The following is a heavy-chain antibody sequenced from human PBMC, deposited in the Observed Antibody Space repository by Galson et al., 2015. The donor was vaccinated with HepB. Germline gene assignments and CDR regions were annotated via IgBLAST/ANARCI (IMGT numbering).Heavy chain of an antibody. CDR2: FIPHLDRA. V-gene: IGHV1-69*10. Sequence: SVKVSCRASGSSFNSFTFSWVRQAPGQGLEWMGEFIPHLDRAKYTQQFQGRVTITADKSTATVFMELRSLRSDDTAIYYCAREGSYCIGDACYYYFDYWGQGSLVTVSS. J-gene: IGHJ4*02. D-gene: IGHD2-15*01. CDR1: GSSFNSFT. CDR3: AREGSYCIGDACYYYFDY.